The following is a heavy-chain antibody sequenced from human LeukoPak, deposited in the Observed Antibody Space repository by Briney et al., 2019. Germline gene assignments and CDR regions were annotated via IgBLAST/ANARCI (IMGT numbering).Heavy chain of an antibody. V-gene: IGHV4-34*01. Sequence: PSETLSLTCAVYGGSFGGYYWSWIRQPPGKGLEWIGEINHSGSTNYNPSLKSRVTISVDTSKNQFSLKLSSVTAADTAVYYCAREGWRGYSPLPGYWGQGTLVTVSS. D-gene: IGHD5-18*01. CDR1: GGSFGGYY. J-gene: IGHJ4*02. CDR3: AREGWRGYSPLPGY. CDR2: INHSGST.